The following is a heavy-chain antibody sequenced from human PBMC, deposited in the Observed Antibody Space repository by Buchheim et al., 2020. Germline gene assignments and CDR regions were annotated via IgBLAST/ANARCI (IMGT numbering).Heavy chain of an antibody. CDR1: GFTFSSYG. D-gene: IGHD6-19*01. CDR3: AKDQYSSGWYVFDH. V-gene: IGHV3-30*18. Sequence: QVQLVESGGGVVQPGRSLRLSCAATGFTFSSYGMHWVRQAPGKGLEWVAVISYGGFNKYYADSVKGRFTISRDSSKNTLYLQMNSLRAEDTAVYYCAKDQYSSGWYVFDHWGQGTL. J-gene: IGHJ4*02. CDR2: ISYGGFNK.